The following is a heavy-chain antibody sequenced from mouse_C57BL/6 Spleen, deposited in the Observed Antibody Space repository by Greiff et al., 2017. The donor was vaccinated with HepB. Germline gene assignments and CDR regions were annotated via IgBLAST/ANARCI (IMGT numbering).Heavy chain of an antibody. CDR3: ARKSNYFYYFDY. J-gene: IGHJ2*01. D-gene: IGHD2-5*01. Sequence: QVQLQQPGAELVRPGTSVKLSCKASGYTFTSYWMHWVKQRPGQGLEWIGVIDPSDSYTNYNQKFKGKATLTVDTSSSTAYMQLSRLTSEDSAVYSCARKSNYFYYFDYWGQGTTLTVSS. V-gene: IGHV1-59*01. CDR1: GYTFTSYW. CDR2: IDPSDSYT.